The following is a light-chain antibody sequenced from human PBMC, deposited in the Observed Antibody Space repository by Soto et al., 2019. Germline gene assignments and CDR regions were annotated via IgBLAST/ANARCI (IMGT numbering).Light chain of an antibody. CDR3: QQSYSNRP. Sequence: AFRLTQSPTPSSPFTGARAPFPVRASQDISSYLAWYQQKPGEAPKLLIQAASALQSGVPSRFSGSGSGTEFTLTISRLQSEDVATYYCQQSYSNRPFGQGTKV. J-gene: IGKJ1*01. CDR1: QDISSY. V-gene: IGKV1-8*01. CDR2: AAS.